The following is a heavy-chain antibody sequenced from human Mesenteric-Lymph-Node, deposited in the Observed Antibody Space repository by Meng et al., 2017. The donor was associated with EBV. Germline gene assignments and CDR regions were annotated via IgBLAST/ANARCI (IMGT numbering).Heavy chain of an antibody. J-gene: IGHJ5*01. V-gene: IGHV4-39*07. CDR2: TYYNGNT. Sequence: LQLQGSRPGLVKPSETLSLTCTVSGGSISSSDYYWGWIRQPPGKGPEWVGTTYYNGNTYYNPSLKSRVTISIDTSKNQFSLKVNSMTAADTAVYYCARVLVRGVMPSVSRFDPWGQGTLVTVSS. CDR1: GGSISSSDYY. D-gene: IGHD3-10*01. CDR3: ARVLVRGVMPSVSRFDP.